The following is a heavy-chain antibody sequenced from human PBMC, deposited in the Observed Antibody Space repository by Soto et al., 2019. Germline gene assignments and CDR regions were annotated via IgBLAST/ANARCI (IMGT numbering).Heavy chain of an antibody. CDR2: IYPADSDT. CDR3: TTIPGTVTDGFDY. CDR1: GYTFTTHW. Sequence: GESLKISCKGSGYTFTTHWIGWVRQMPGKGLEWMGIIYPADSDTRYSPSFQGQVTISADKSISTAYLQWNSLKASDTAMYYCTTIPGTVTDGFDYWGQGNLVTVSS. J-gene: IGHJ4*02. D-gene: IGHD4-4*01. V-gene: IGHV5-51*01.